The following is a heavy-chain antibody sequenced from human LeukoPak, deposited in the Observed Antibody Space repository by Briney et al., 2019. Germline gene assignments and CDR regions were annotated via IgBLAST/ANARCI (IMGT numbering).Heavy chain of an antibody. CDR2: INHSGST. V-gene: IGHV4-34*01. CDR3: ARKGYYYYGMDV. CDR1: GGSFSGYY. J-gene: IGHJ6*02. Sequence: SETLSLTCAVYGGSFSGYYWSWIRQPPGKGLEWIGEINHSGSTNYNPSLKSRVTISVDTSKNQFSLKLNSVTAADTAVYYCARKGYYYYGMDVWGQGTTVTVSS.